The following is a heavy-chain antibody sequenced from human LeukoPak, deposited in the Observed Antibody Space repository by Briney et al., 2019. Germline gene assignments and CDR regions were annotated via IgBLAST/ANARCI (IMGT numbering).Heavy chain of an antibody. CDR3: ARGATIAVAGTIYYYYYMDV. CDR1: GGAISSGSYY. CDR2: IYYSGST. J-gene: IGHJ6*03. V-gene: IGHV4-39*07. Sequence: SETLSLTCTVSGGAISSGSYYWGWIRQPPGKGLEWIGSIYYSGSTYYNPSLKSRVTISVDTSKNQFSLKLSSVTAADTAVYYCARGATIAVAGTIYYYYYMDVWGKGTTVTVSS. D-gene: IGHD6-19*01.